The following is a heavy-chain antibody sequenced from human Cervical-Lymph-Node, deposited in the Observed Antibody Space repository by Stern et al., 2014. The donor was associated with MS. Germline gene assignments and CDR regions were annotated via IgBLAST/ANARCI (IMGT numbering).Heavy chain of an antibody. J-gene: IGHJ6*02. CDR1: GGTFRSYG. D-gene: IGHD3-9*01. CDR3: ARHFDWLLGAEDYGMDV. V-gene: IGHV1-69*01. CDR2: IIPIFGVT. Sequence: VQLVESGAEVKQPGSSVNVSCKASGGTFRSYGFSWVRQAPGQGLEWMGGIIPIFGVTNYEQKYQGRVTIIADESTNTVYMELSSLRSEDTAVYYCARHFDWLLGAEDYGMDVGGQGTTVTVSS.